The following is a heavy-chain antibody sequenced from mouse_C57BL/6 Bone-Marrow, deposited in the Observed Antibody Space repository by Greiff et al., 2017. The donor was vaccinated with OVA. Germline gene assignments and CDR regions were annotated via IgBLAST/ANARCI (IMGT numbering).Heavy chain of an antibody. Sequence: QVQLKQSGAELVKPGASVKMSCKASGYTFTSYWITWVKQRPGPGLEWIGDIYPGSGSTNYNEKFKRKATLTVDTSSSTAYMQLSSLTSEDSAVYDCASYGYYLAWFADWGQGTLVTVSA. CDR1: GYTFTSYW. D-gene: IGHD2-3*01. CDR2: IYPGSGST. CDR3: ASYGYYLAWFAD. V-gene: IGHV1-55*01. J-gene: IGHJ3*01.